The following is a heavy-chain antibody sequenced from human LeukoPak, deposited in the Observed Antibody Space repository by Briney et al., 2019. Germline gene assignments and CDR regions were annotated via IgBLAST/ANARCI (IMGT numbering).Heavy chain of an antibody. CDR3: ARDPIPYDMIVVVIKGYFDY. V-gene: IGHV3-30*01. Sequence: SGRSLRLSCASSGFTFSSYAMHWVRQAPGKGLEWVAVISYDGSNKYYADSVKGRFTISRDNSKNTLYLQMNSLRAEDTAVYYCARDPIPYDMIVVVIKGYFDYWGQGTLVTVSS. J-gene: IGHJ4*02. D-gene: IGHD3-22*01. CDR1: GFTFSSYA. CDR2: ISYDGSNK.